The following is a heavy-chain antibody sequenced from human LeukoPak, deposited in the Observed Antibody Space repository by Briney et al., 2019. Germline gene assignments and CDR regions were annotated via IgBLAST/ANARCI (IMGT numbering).Heavy chain of an antibody. J-gene: IGHJ6*02. D-gene: IGHD2-15*01. CDR3: ARERWHCRGNDCYSVYYYGLDV. Sequence: ASVKVSCKASGYTFTNYAFHWVRQAPGQRLEWLGWINAGNDDTKYSQRFQARVTITRDTSASTVYMELSSLTSDDTAVYYCARERWHCRGNDCYSVYYYGLDVWGQGTTVTVSS. CDR1: GYTFTNYA. CDR2: INAGNDDT. V-gene: IGHV1-3*01.